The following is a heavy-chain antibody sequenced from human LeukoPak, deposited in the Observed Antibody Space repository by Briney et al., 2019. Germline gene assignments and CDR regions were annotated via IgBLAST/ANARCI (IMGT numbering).Heavy chain of an antibody. V-gene: IGHV4-39*01. CDR2: IYYSGST. D-gene: IGHD4-23*01. CDR1: GGSISSSSYY. CDR3: VYQGGNRNY. Sequence: SETLSLTCTVSGGSISSSSYYWGWIRQPPGKGLERIGSIYYSGSTYYNPSLQSRVTISVDTSKNQLSLRLNSVTAADTAVYYCVYQGGNRNYWGQGTLVTVSS. J-gene: IGHJ4*02.